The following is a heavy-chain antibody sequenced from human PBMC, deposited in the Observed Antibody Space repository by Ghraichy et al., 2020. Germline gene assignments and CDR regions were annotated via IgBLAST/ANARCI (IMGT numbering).Heavy chain of an antibody. CDR1: GYTFTSYD. D-gene: IGHD3-22*01. CDR2: MNPNSGDT. CDR3: ARAGGHYYESSGYYGPWDYYYYYGMDV. Sequence: ASVKVSCKASGYTFTSYDINWVRQATGQGLEWMGWMNPNSGDTGYAQKFQGRVTMTRNTSISTAYMELSSLRSADTAVYYCARAGGHYYESSGYYGPWDYYYYYGMDVWGQGTTVTVSS. V-gene: IGHV1-8*01. J-gene: IGHJ6*02.